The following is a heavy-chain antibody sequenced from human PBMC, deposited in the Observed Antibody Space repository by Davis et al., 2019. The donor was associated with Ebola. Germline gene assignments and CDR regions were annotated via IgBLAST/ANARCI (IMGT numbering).Heavy chain of an antibody. CDR1: GFTFSSYW. Sequence: GGSLRLSCAASGFTFSSYWMSWVRQAPGKGLEWVGRIRSKANSYATAYAASVKGRFTISRDDSKNTAYLQMNSLKTEDTAVYYCTRPAGIAAASLYYYYGMDVWGQGTTVTVSS. CDR3: TRPAGIAAASLYYYYGMDV. D-gene: IGHD6-13*01. CDR2: IRSKANSYAT. J-gene: IGHJ6*02. V-gene: IGHV3-73*01.